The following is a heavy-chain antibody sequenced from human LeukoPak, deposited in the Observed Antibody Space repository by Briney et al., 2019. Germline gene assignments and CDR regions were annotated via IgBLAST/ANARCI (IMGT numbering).Heavy chain of an antibody. Sequence: SETLSLTCAVYGGSFSGYYWSWIRQPPGKGLEWIGEINHSGSTNYNPSLKSRVTISGDTSKHHFSLELRSVSAADTAVYYCAISGNYFSRDAFDIWGQGTMVTVSS. J-gene: IGHJ3*02. CDR3: AISGNYFSRDAFDI. V-gene: IGHV4-34*01. CDR1: GGSFSGYY. D-gene: IGHD1-26*01. CDR2: INHSGST.